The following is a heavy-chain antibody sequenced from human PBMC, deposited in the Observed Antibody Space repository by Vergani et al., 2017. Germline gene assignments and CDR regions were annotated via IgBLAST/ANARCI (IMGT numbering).Heavy chain of an antibody. D-gene: IGHD3-16*02. V-gene: IGHV4-34*01. Sequence: QVQLQEWGAGLLKTSETLSLTCGVSGGSFSDYYWSWTRQAPGMGLEWIGEVNHGGSTNSNPSLKSRVSISVDTSKNPFSLQLTSVTAADSALYFCASIARAPTRRNPPPDYWGQGILVTVSS. CDR1: GGSFSDYY. CDR3: ASIARAPTRRNPPPDY. CDR2: VNHGGST. J-gene: IGHJ4*02.